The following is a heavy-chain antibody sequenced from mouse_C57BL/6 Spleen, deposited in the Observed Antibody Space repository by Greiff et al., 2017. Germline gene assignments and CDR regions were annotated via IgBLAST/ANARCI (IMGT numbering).Heavy chain of an antibody. D-gene: IGHD1-1*01. CDR3: ARDGYYYGSSYCAMDY. CDR2: ISDGGSYT. CDR1: GFTFSSYA. V-gene: IGHV5-4*01. J-gene: IGHJ4*01. Sequence: EVMLVESGGGLVKPGGSLKLSCAASGFTFSSYAMSWVRQTPEKRLEWVATISDGGSYTYYPDNVKGRFTISRDNAKNNLYLQMSHLKSEDTAMYYCARDGYYYGSSYCAMDYWGQGTSVTVSS.